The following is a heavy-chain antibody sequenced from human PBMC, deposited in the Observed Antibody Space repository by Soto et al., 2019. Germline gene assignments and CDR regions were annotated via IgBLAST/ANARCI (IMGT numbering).Heavy chain of an antibody. CDR1: GGSISSSSYY. J-gene: IGHJ4*02. Sequence: SETLSLTCTVSGGSISSSSYYWGWIRQPPGKGLEWIGSIYYSGSTYYNPSLKSRVTISVDTSKNQFSLKLSSVTAADTAVYYCVATVTEKEPYDYWGQGTLVTVSS. CDR3: VATVTEKEPYDY. V-gene: IGHV4-39*01. D-gene: IGHD4-17*01. CDR2: IYYSGST.